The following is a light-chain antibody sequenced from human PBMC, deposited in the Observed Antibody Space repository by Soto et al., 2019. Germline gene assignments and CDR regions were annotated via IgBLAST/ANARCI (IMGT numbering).Light chain of an antibody. J-gene: IGLJ2*01. Sequence: QSVLTQPPSASGTPGQTVTISCSGSSSNIETNTVNWYQHLPGTAPKLLIYGDDLRPSGVPARFSGSKSGTSASLPIRGLQSEDEADYYCSAWDYLNGGGLFGGGTKLTVL. CDR2: GDD. CDR3: SAWDYLNGGGL. CDR1: SSNIETNT. V-gene: IGLV1-44*01.